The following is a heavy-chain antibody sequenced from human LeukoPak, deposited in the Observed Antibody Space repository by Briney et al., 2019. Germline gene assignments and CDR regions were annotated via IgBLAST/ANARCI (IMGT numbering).Heavy chain of an antibody. V-gene: IGHV4-4*07. CDR1: GGSISSYY. Sequence: PETLSLTCTVSGGSISSYYWSWIRQPAGRGLEWIGRIYTSGSTNYNPSLKSRVTMSVDTSKNQFSLKLSSVTAADTAVYYCARPFKPEYYDFWSGYSSLGWFDPWGQGTLVTVSS. J-gene: IGHJ5*02. CDR2: IYTSGST. D-gene: IGHD3-3*01. CDR3: ARPFKPEYYDFWSGYSSLGWFDP.